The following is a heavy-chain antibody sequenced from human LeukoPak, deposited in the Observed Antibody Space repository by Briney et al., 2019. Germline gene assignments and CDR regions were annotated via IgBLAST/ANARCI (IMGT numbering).Heavy chain of an antibody. V-gene: IGHV4-34*01. D-gene: IGHD3-3*01. CDR1: GRSFSGYY. Sequence: SETLSLTCAVYGRSFSGYYWSWIRQPPGKGLEWIGEINHSGSTNYNPSLKSRVTISVDTSKNQFSLKLSSVTAADTAVYYCARDGRFLILPSPLYYYYMDVWGKGTTVTVSS. CDR3: ARDGRFLILPSPLYYYYMDV. J-gene: IGHJ6*03. CDR2: INHSGST.